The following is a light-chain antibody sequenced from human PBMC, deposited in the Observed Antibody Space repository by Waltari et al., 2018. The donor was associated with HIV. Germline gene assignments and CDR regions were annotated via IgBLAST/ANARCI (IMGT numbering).Light chain of an antibody. CDR3: HQRSTWPRT. CDR1: QSVSNY. CDR2: DAS. V-gene: IGKV3-11*01. J-gene: IGKJ1*01. Sequence: EIVLTPSPATLSLSPGERATLPCRASQSVSNYLAWYQQKSGQAPRLLIYDASNRATGIPARFSASGSGTDFTLTISSLQPEDFAFYYCHQRSTWPRTFGQGTKVEIK.